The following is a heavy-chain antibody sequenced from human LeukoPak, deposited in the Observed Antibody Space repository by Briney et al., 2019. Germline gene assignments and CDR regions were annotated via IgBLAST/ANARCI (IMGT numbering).Heavy chain of an antibody. CDR3: GYYNSGSYSTPDS. CDR1: GFTFSSYG. CDR2: ISYDGSNK. V-gene: IGHV3-30*03. J-gene: IGHJ5*01. D-gene: IGHD3-10*01. Sequence: PGGSLRLSCAASGFTFSSYGMHWVRQAPGKGLEWVAVISYDGSNKYYADSVKGRFTISRDNSKNTLYLQMKTLRSEDTAVYYCGYYNSGSYSTPDSWGQGTQVTVSS.